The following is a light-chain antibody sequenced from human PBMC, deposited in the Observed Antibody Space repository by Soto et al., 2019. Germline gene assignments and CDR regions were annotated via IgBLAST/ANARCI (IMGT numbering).Light chain of an antibody. CDR2: AAS. CDR3: QQYGSSPPLT. V-gene: IGKV3-20*01. CDR1: QSVSSSY. Sequence: ETVFSQSPGTPSFFPRGKAPPPPRGRQSVSSSYLAWYQQKPGQAPRLLIYAASSRATGIPDRFSGSGSGTDFTLTISRLEPEDSAVYYCQQYGSSPPLTFGGGTKVDIK. J-gene: IGKJ4*01.